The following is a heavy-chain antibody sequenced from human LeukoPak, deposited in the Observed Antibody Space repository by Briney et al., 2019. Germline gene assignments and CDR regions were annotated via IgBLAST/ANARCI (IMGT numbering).Heavy chain of an antibody. D-gene: IGHD6-13*01. J-gene: IGHJ6*02. V-gene: IGHV3-30*02. CDR1: GFTFSSYV. CDR3: AKETNGWYLRLFYGMDV. CDR2: FLHYGNTK. Sequence: GGSLRLSCAPSGFTFSSYVMRWVRHAPSKLMEWVAFFLHYGNTKFFADSVRGRCTNSRYNSKDTLYLQMNSLRADDTAVYYCAKETNGWYLRLFYGMDVWGQGTTVTVSS.